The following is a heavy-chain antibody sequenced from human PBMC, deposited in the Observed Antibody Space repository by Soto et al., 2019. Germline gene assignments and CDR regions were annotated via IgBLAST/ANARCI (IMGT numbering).Heavy chain of an antibody. CDR2: IIPVFGRP. CDR3: AREGSGYNF. D-gene: IGHD5-12*01. V-gene: IGHV1-69*01. CDR1: GGTFSSFG. Sequence: QVQLVQSGAELKKPGSSVKVSCKASGGTFSSFGISWVRQAPGQGLEWMGGIIPVFGRPNYAQRFRGRLTITADESTCTSYMELIDLGSEDTAVYYCAREGSGYNFWGQGTQVTVSS. J-gene: IGHJ1*01.